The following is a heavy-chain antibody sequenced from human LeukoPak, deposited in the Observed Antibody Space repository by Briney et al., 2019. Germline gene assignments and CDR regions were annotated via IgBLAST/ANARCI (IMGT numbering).Heavy chain of an antibody. D-gene: IGHD5-12*01. J-gene: IGHJ6*02. Sequence: GGSLRLSCAASGFTFSNAWMSWVRQAPGKGLEWVGRIKSKTDGGTTDYAAPVKGRFTISRDDSKNTLYLQMNSLKTEDTAVYYCTTIVATTQHDYYYYYGMDVWGQGTTVTVSS. V-gene: IGHV3-15*01. CDR3: TTIVATTQHDYYYYYGMDV. CDR2: IKSKTDGGTT. CDR1: GFTFSNAW.